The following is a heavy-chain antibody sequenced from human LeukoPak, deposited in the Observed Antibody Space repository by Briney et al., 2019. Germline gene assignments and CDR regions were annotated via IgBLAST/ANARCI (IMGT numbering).Heavy chain of an antibody. CDR1: GGSFSGYY. Sequence: PSETLSLTYAVYGGSFSGYYWNWIRQPPGKGLKWIGEINHSGSTNYNPSLKSRVTISVDTSKNQFSLKLSSVTAADTAVYYCARMSPRLRRLTVTTSKGFDYWGQGTLVTVSS. CDR3: ARMSPRLRRLTVTTSKGFDY. D-gene: IGHD4-17*01. J-gene: IGHJ4*02. CDR2: INHSGST. V-gene: IGHV4-34*01.